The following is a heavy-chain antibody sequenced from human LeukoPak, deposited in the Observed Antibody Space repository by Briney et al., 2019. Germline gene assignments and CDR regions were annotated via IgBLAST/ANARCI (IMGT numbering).Heavy chain of an antibody. J-gene: IGHJ4*02. CDR2: INPNSGGT. Sequence: GASVKVSCKASGYTFTGYYMHWVRQAPGQGLEWMGRINPNSGGTNYAQKFQGRVTMTRDTSISTAYMELSRLRSDDTAVYYCGRVGFDYYDSSGFWGQGTLVTVSS. D-gene: IGHD3-22*01. CDR3: GRVGFDYYDSSGF. V-gene: IGHV1-2*06. CDR1: GYTFTGYY.